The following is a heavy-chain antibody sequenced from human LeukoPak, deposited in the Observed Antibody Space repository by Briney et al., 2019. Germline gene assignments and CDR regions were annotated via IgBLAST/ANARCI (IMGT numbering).Heavy chain of an antibody. V-gene: IGHV1-2*02. D-gene: IGHD6-19*01. CDR1: GYTFTGYY. Sequence: ASVKVSCKASGYTFTGYYMHWVRQAPGQGLEWMGWINPNSGGTYYAQKFQGRVTMTRDTSNSTAYMELSRLTSDDTAVYYCARGREVAGTVAYWGQGTLVTVSS. J-gene: IGHJ4*02. CDR2: INPNSGGT. CDR3: ARGREVAGTVAY.